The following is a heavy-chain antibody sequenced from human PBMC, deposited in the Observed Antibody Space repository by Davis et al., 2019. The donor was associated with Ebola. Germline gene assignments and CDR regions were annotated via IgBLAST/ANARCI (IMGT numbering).Heavy chain of an antibody. Sequence: GESLKISCAASGFTFRSYDMHWVRQATGKGLEWVSAIGAAGDTYYPVSVKGRFTISRENAKNSLYLQMNSLRAEDTAVYHCARAGFGSTWFDCWGQGILVTVSS. CDR2: IGAAGDT. D-gene: IGHD6-13*01. CDR3: ARAGFGSTWFDC. J-gene: IGHJ5*01. V-gene: IGHV3-13*01. CDR1: GFTFRSYD.